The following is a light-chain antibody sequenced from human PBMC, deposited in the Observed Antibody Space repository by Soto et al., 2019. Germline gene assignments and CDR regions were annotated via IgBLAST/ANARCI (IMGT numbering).Light chain of an antibody. Sequence: EIVLTQSPATLSLSPGERATLSCRSSQSVKNFLAWYQQKPGQAPRLLIYDASDRATVIPARFSGSGSGTDFTLTISSLEPEDFAVYYCQQRSNWPLTFGGGTKVEIK. CDR3: QQRSNWPLT. CDR1: QSVKNF. J-gene: IGKJ4*01. V-gene: IGKV3-11*01. CDR2: DAS.